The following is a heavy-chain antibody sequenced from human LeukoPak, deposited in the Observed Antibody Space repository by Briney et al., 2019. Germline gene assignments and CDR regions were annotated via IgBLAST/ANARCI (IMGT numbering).Heavy chain of an antibody. D-gene: IGHD3-22*01. J-gene: IGHJ4*02. Sequence: EASVKVSCKASGYTFTSYDINWVRQATGQGLEWMGWMNPNSGNTGYAQKFQGRVTMTRNTSISTAYMGLSSLRSEDTAVYYCARGRWEYYDSSGYYTDYWGQGTLVTVSS. CDR1: GYTFTSYD. CDR3: ARGRWEYYDSSGYYTDY. CDR2: MNPNSGNT. V-gene: IGHV1-8*01.